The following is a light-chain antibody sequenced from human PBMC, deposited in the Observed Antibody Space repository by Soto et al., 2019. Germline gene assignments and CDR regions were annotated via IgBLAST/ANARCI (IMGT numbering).Light chain of an antibody. Sequence: EIVRTQSPATLSLSPGERATLSCRASQSVSSNLAWYQQKPGQAPRLLIYGASTRATGIPARLSGSGSGTEFTLTISSMQSEDFAVYYCQQYNNWPLFGGGTKVDIK. J-gene: IGKJ4*01. CDR3: QQYNNWPL. CDR2: GAS. V-gene: IGKV3-15*01. CDR1: QSVSSN.